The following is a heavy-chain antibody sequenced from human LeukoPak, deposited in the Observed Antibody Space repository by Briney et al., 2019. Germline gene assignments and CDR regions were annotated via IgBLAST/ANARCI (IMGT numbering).Heavy chain of an antibody. D-gene: IGHD5-12*01. CDR3: AKPAMSGYGIFDY. CDR2: IKQDGSEK. CDR1: GFTFSNHW. V-gene: IGHV3-7*01. Sequence: PGGSLRLSCAASGFTFSNHWMSWVRQAPGKGLEWVANIKQDGSEKYYVDSVKGRFTISRDNSKNTLYLQMNSLRAEDTAVYYCAKPAMSGYGIFDYWGQGTLVTVSS. J-gene: IGHJ4*02.